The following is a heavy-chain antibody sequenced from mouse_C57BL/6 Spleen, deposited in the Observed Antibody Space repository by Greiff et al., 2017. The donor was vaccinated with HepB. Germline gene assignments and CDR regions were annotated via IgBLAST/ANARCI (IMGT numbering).Heavy chain of an antibody. CDR1: GYTFTSYW. CDR3: TRYYYGSSYEDWYFDV. J-gene: IGHJ1*03. D-gene: IGHD1-1*01. CDR2: IYPGNSDT. Sequence: VQLQQSGTVLARPGASVKMSCKTSGYTFTSYWMHWVKQRPGQGLEWIGAIYPGNSDTSYNQKFKGKAKLTAVTSASTAYMELSSLTNEDSAVYYCTRYYYGSSYEDWYFDVWGTGTTVTVSS. V-gene: IGHV1-5*01.